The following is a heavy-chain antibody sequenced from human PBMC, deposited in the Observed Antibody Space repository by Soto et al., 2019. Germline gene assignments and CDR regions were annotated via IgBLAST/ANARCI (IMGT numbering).Heavy chain of an antibody. Sequence: GGSLRLSCAASGFTFRSFTMNWVRQAPGKGLEWVSTISSNSAYIYYTDALRGRFTITRDNAKNSLHLQMNSLRAEDTAVYYCTRDASRDSSARGWFDPWGPGTLVTVSS. D-gene: IGHD6-13*01. V-gene: IGHV3-21*01. J-gene: IGHJ5*02. CDR1: GFTFRSFT. CDR3: TRDASRDSSARGWFDP. CDR2: ISSNSAYI.